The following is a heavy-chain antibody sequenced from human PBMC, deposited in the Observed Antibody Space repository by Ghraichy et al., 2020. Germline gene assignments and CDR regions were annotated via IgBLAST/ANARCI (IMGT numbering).Heavy chain of an antibody. V-gene: IGHV3-21*01. CDR3: ATRSCSSTSCYPYYFDY. D-gene: IGHD2-2*01. CDR2: ISSSSSYI. Sequence: ESLNISCAASGFTFSSYSMNWVRQAPGKGLEWVSSISSSSSYIYYADSVKGRFTISRDNAKNSLYLQMNSLRAEDTAVYYCATRSCSSTSCYPYYFDYWGQGTLVTVSS. CDR1: GFTFSSYS. J-gene: IGHJ4*02.